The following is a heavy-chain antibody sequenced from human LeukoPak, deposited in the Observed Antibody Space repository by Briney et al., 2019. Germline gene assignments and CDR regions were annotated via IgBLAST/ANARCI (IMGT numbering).Heavy chain of an antibody. Sequence: SETLSLTCAVYGGSFSGYYWSWIRQPPGKGLEWIGEINHSGSTNYNPSLKSRVTISVDTSKNQFSLKLSSVTAADTAVYYCARHPVYYDSSGYYYDWGQGTLVTVSS. CDR2: INHSGST. J-gene: IGHJ4*02. CDR1: GGSFSGYY. CDR3: ARHPVYYDSSGYYYD. V-gene: IGHV4-34*01. D-gene: IGHD3-22*01.